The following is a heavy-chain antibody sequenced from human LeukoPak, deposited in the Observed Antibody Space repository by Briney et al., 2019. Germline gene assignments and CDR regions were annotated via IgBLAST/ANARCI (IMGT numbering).Heavy chain of an antibody. CDR2: VYYGGNT. J-gene: IGHJ3*02. CDR3: ARHDSSGPYNAFDI. V-gene: IGHV4-39*01. CDR1: GGSISRSSYY. Sequence: SETLSLTCSVSGGSISRSSYYWGWIRQPPGKGPEWIGSVYYGGNTYYNPSLKSRVTISVDTSKNQFSLKLSSVTAAETALYYCARHDSSGPYNAFDIWGQGTMVTVSS. D-gene: IGHD3-22*01.